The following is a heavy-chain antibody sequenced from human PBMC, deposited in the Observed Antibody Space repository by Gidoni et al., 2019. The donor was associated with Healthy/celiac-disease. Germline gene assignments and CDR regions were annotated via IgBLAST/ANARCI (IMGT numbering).Heavy chain of an antibody. CDR1: GFTFSSYA. Sequence: EVQLLESGVGLVQPGGSLSLSCAASGFTFSSYAMSWVRPAPGKGLEWVSAISGSGGSTYYADSVKGRFTISRDNSKNTLYLQMNSLRAEDTAVYYCAKGHQLLPQGYWYFELGGRGTLVTVSS. CDR3: AKGHQLLPQGYWYFEL. V-gene: IGHV3-23*01. CDR2: ISGSGGST. D-gene: IGHD2-2*01. J-gene: IGHJ2*01.